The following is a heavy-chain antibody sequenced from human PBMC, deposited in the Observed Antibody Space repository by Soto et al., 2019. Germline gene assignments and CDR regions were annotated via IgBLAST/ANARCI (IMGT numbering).Heavy chain of an antibody. J-gene: IGHJ6*02. V-gene: IGHV4-59*01. CDR2: IYYSGST. D-gene: IGHD5-18*01. CDR1: GGSISSYY. Sequence: PSETLSLTCTVSGGSISSYYWSWIRQPPGKGLEWIGYIYYSGSTNYNPSLKSRVTISVDTSKNQFSLKLSSVTAADTAVYYCARTGYSDGYYYYYGMDVCGQGTTVTVSS. CDR3: ARTGYSDGYYYYYGMDV.